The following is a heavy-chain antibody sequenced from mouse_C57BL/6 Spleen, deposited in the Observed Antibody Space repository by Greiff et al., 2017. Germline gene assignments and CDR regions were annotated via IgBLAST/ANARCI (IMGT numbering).Heavy chain of an antibody. CDR2: FYPGSGSI. V-gene: IGHV1-62-2*01. CDR1: GYTFTEYT. CDR3: ARHEDPYYYGSRGFAY. D-gene: IGHD1-1*01. J-gene: IGHJ3*01. Sequence: VQLQQSGAELVKPGASVKLSCKASGYTFTEYTIHWVKQRSGQGLEWIGWFYPGSGSIKYNEKFKDKATLTADKSSSTVYMELSRLTSEDSAVXFCARHEDPYYYGSRGFAYWGQGTLVTVSA.